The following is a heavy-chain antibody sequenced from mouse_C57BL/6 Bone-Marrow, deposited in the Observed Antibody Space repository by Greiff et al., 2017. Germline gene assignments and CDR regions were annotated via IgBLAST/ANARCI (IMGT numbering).Heavy chain of an antibody. D-gene: IGHD1-1*01. V-gene: IGHV1-81*01. CDR1: GYTFTSYG. J-gene: IGHJ2*01. CDR3: ARPLFYY. CDR2: IYPRSGNT. Sequence: VQLVESGAELARPGASVKLSCKASGYTFTSYGISWVKQRTGQGLEWIGEIYPRSGNTYYNEKFKGKATLTADKSSSTAYMELRSLTSEDSAVYFCARPLFYYWGQGTTLTVSS.